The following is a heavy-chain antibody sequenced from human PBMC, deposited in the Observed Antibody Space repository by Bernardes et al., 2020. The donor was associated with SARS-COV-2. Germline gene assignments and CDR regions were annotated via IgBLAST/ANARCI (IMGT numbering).Heavy chain of an antibody. CDR1: GFTFSSYG. Sequence: GGSLRLSCAASGFTFSSYGMHWVRQAPGKGLEWVAVIWYDGSNKYYADSVKGRFTISRDNSKNTLYLQMNSLRAEDTAVYYCARETTVTPYDAFDIWGQGTMVTVSS. CDR3: ARETTVTPYDAFDI. J-gene: IGHJ3*02. CDR2: IWYDGSNK. V-gene: IGHV3-33*01. D-gene: IGHD4-17*01.